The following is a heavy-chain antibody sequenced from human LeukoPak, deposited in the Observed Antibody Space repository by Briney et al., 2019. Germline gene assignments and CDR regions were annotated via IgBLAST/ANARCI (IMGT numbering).Heavy chain of an antibody. J-gene: IGHJ4*02. D-gene: IGHD5-18*01. CDR2: INPNSGGT. Sequence: ASVKVSCKASGYTFTGYCMHWVRQAPGQGLEWMGWINPNSGGTNYAQKFQGRVTMTRDTSISTAYMELSRLRSDDTAVYYCARGPLWIQLWYTPPDYWGQGTLVTVSS. V-gene: IGHV1-2*02. CDR3: ARGPLWIQLWYTPPDY. CDR1: GYTFTGYC.